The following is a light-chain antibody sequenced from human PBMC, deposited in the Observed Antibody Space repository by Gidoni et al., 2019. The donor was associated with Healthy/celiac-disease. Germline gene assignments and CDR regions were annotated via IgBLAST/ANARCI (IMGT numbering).Light chain of an antibody. CDR1: QSISSW. V-gene: IGKV1-5*03. J-gene: IGKJ1*01. CDR2: KAS. CDR3: QQYNSYSRT. Sequence: DIQMTQSPSTLSASVGDRVTITCRASQSISSWLAWYQQNPGKAPKLLIYKASSLESGVPSMFSGSGSGTEFTLTISSLQPDDVATYYCQQYNSYSRTFGQGTKVEIK.